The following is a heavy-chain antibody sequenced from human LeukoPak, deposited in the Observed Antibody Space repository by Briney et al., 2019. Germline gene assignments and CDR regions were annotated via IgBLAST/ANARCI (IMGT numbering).Heavy chain of an antibody. CDR2: ISGSGGST. V-gene: IGHV3-23*01. CDR3: AKEKAWTGGAGYYGMDV. Sequence: PGGSLRLSCAASGFTFSSYAMSRVRQAPGKVLEWVSAISGSGGSTYYADSVKGRFTISRDNSKNTLYLQMNSLRAEDTAVYYCAKEKAWTGGAGYYGMDVWGQGTTVTVSS. CDR1: GFTFSSYA. D-gene: IGHD3/OR15-3a*01. J-gene: IGHJ6*02.